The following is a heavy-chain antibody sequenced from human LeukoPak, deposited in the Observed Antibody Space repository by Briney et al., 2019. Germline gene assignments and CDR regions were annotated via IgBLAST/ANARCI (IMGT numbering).Heavy chain of an antibody. Sequence: PSETLSLTCTVSGGSISSYYWSWIRQPAGKGLEWLGRIYISGSPNYNPSLKSRVTMSVDTSKNQFSLKLSSVTAADTAVYYCARDRGTWNDDGFDYWGQGTLVTVSS. D-gene: IGHD1-1*01. V-gene: IGHV4-4*07. CDR3: ARDRGTWNDDGFDY. CDR2: IYISGSP. CDR1: GGSISSYY. J-gene: IGHJ4*02.